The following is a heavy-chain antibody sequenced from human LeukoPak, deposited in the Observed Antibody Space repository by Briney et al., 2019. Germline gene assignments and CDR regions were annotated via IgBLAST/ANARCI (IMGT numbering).Heavy chain of an antibody. J-gene: IGHJ4*02. CDR1: GFTFSTYS. V-gene: IGHV3-30*02. CDR3: AKDSHYDYVWGSYRPNFDY. Sequence: PGGSLRLSCAAPGFTFSTYSMNWVRQAPGKGLEWVAFIRYDGSNKYYADSVKGRFTISRDNSKNTLYLQMNSLRAEDTAVYYCAKDSHYDYVWGSYRPNFDYWGQGTLVTVSS. D-gene: IGHD3-16*02. CDR2: IRYDGSNK.